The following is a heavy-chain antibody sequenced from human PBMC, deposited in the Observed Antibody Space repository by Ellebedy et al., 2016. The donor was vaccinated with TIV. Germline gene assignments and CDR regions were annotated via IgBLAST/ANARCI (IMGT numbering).Heavy chain of an antibody. CDR3: AKDRIVGARKFDD. CDR1: GFTFNSFA. Sequence: GESLKISCVASGFTFNSFAMGWVRQAPGKGLEWVSTISNSGESTNNADSGKGRFTISRDNSKNTLYLQMNGLRAEDTAVYYCAKDRIVGARKFDDWGQGTLVIVSS. CDR2: ISNSGEST. V-gene: IGHV3-23*01. J-gene: IGHJ4*02. D-gene: IGHD1-26*01.